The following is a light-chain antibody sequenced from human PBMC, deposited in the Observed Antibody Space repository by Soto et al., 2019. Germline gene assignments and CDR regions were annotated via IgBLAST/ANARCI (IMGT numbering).Light chain of an antibody. Sequence: QSALTQPASVSGSPGQSITISCPGTSMNFGGYKYVSWYQHPPDKAPNLIIFEVSNRPSGISSRFSGSKSGNTASLTISGLQAEDEADYYCASYTSSSTSVIFGRGTKLTVL. V-gene: IGLV2-14*01. J-gene: IGLJ2*01. CDR1: SMNFGGYKY. CDR3: ASYTSSSTSVI. CDR2: EVS.